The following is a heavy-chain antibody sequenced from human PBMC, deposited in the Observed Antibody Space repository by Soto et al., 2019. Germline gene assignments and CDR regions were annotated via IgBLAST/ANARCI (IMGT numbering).Heavy chain of an antibody. Sequence: QVQLVQSGAEVKKPGSSVKVSCKASGGTFSSYTISWVRQAPGQGLEWMGRIIPILGIANYAQKFQGRVTITADKSTSTAYIELSSLRSEDTAMYYRARDVSCSSTSCYGNFAYWGQGTLVTVSS. V-gene: IGHV1-69*08. J-gene: IGHJ4*02. D-gene: IGHD2-2*01. CDR3: ARDVSCSSTSCYGNFAY. CDR2: IIPILGIA. CDR1: GGTFSSYT.